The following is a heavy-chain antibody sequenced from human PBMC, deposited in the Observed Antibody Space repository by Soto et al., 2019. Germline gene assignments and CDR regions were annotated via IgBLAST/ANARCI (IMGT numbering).Heavy chain of an antibody. CDR1: GFTFSDYY. CDR3: ARESYQVLSDGMDV. CDR2: LNPKSGGT. D-gene: IGHD2-2*01. Sequence: ASVKVSCKASGFTFSDYYMHWVREAPGQGLEWMGWLNPKSGGTTYAQKFQGRLTLSRDTSINTAYMELSRLSIDDTALYYCARESYQVLSDGMDVWGQGTKVTVYS. J-gene: IGHJ6*02. V-gene: IGHV1-2*02.